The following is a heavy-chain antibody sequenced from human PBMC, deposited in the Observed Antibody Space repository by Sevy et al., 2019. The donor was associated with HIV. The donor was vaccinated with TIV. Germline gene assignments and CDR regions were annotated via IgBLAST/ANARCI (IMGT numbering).Heavy chain of an antibody. CDR3: ARGDGRDSYFFDY. CDR1: GYTFTSYD. CDR2: ISAYNGNT. Sequence: ASVKVSCKASGYTFTSYDISWVRQAPGQGLEWMGWISAYNGNTNYEQKLQGRVTMTTDTSTGTAYMELRGLRADDTAVYYCARGDGRDSYFFDYWGQGTLVTVSS. J-gene: IGHJ4*02. V-gene: IGHV1-18*01.